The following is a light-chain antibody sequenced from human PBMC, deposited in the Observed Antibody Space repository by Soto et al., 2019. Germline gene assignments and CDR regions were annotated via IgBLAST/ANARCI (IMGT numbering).Light chain of an antibody. J-gene: IGLJ2*01. CDR2: GNT. Sequence: QSVLTQPPSVSGAPGQRVTISCTGSSSNIGAGYDVHWYQQLPGTAPKLLIHGNTNRPSGVPDRFSGSKSGTSASLAITGLQAEDEADYYCQSYDTSLSGVLFGGGTKLTVL. CDR1: SSNIGAGYD. V-gene: IGLV1-40*01. CDR3: QSYDTSLSGVL.